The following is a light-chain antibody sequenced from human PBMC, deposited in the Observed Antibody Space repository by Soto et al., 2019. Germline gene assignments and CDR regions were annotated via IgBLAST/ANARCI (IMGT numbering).Light chain of an antibody. CDR1: FNDVGGYDY. Sequence: QSVLTQPPSTSGSPGQSVTISCTGTFNDVGGYDYVSWYQQHPGKAPKLFIYEVSKRPSGVPDRFTGSKSGNTASLTVSGLHAEYAPDYHCSSYAGSNNMLFGGGTKLTVL. V-gene: IGLV2-8*01. CDR2: EVS. CDR3: SSYAGSNNML. J-gene: IGLJ2*01.